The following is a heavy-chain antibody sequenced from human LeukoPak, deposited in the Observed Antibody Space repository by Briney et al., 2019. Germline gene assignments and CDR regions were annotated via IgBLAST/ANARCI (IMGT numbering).Heavy chain of an antibody. Sequence: AAVTVTCTPSAYTFTYYYKHWVRQPPGQGIEWMGWINPNSGATKYEQKFQGRVTMTRDTSITAAYMELSRLRSDDSAVYYCARPRIGSSVLSVFDFWGQGTMVTVSS. CDR1: AYTFTYYY. J-gene: IGHJ3*01. V-gene: IGHV1-2*02. CDR3: ARPRIGSSVLSVFDF. D-gene: IGHD1-26*01. CDR2: INPNSGAT.